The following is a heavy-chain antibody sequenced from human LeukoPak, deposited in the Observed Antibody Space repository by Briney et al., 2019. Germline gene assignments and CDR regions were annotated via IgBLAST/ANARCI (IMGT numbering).Heavy chain of an antibody. V-gene: IGHV4-39*07. Sequence: SETLSLTCTVSGGSISSSSYYWGWIRQPPGKGLEWIGSIYYSGSTYYNPSLKSRVTISVDTSKNQFSLKLSSVTAADTAVYYCARGRKWLRRDYYYYYMDVWGKGTTVTVS. CDR2: IYYSGST. CDR1: GGSISSSSYY. J-gene: IGHJ6*03. CDR3: ARGRKWLRRDYYYYYMDV. D-gene: IGHD5-12*01.